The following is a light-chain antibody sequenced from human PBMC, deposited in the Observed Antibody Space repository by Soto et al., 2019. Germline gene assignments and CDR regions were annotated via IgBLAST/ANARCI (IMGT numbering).Light chain of an antibody. J-gene: IGLJ1*01. CDR2: RND. Sequence: QSVLPQPPSASGTPGQRVTISCSTSNSRSGSNYVYWYQQLPGAAPKLLIYRNDQRPSGVPDRFSGSKSGTSASLAISGLRSEEEGDYFCAKWDDSLRVYVFGSGTKLTVL. CDR1: NSRSGSNY. CDR3: AKWDDSLRVYV. V-gene: IGLV1-47*01.